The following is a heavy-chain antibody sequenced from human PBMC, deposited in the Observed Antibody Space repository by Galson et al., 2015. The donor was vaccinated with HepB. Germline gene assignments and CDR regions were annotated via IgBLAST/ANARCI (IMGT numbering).Heavy chain of an antibody. Sequence: SLRLSCAASGFTFSSYGMHWVRQAPGKGLEWVAVISYDGSNKYYADSVKGRFTISRDNSKNTLYLQMNSLRAEDTAVYYCAKDRGRIAVAGHWGPGTLVTVSS. D-gene: IGHD6-19*01. CDR1: GFTFSSYG. CDR3: AKDRGRIAVAGH. V-gene: IGHV3-30*18. CDR2: ISYDGSNK. J-gene: IGHJ4*02.